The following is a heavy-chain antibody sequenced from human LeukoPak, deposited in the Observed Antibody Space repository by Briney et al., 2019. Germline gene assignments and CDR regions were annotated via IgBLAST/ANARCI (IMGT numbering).Heavy chain of an antibody. V-gene: IGHV4-61*08. CDR3: AREGTTVTHFDY. CDR2: IYSSGST. J-gene: IGHJ4*02. D-gene: IGHD4-11*01. CDR1: GGSVRSGDYY. Sequence: PSQALSLTCTVSGGSVRSGDYYWSWIRQVPGKGLEWIGYIYSSGSTNYNPSLKSRVTISIDTSKNQFSLKLSSVTAADTAVYYCAREGTTVTHFDYWGQGTLVTVSS.